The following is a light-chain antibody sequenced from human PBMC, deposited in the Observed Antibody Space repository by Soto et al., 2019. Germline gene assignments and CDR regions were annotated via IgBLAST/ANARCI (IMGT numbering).Light chain of an antibody. Sequence: DTVLTQSPSTLSLSPGEGATLSCRASQGVSSNSLAWYQQKPGQAPRLLIYGASTRATGVPDRFSGSGSGTDFTLTISRLEPEDFAVYYCHQYGSSRRSFGQGTKVDIK. CDR2: GAS. J-gene: IGKJ1*01. V-gene: IGKV3-20*01. CDR1: QGVSSNS. CDR3: HQYGSSRRS.